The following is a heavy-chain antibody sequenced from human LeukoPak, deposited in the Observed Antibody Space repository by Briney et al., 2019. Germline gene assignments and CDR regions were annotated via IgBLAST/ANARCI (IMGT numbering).Heavy chain of an antibody. Sequence: ASVKVSCKASGYTFTSYAMHWVRQAPGQRLEWMGWINAGNGNTKYSQKFQGRVTITRDTPASTAYMELSSLRSEDTAVYYCARDRCSSTSCYSDAFDIWGQGTMVTVSS. CDR2: INAGNGNT. CDR1: GYTFTSYA. J-gene: IGHJ3*02. CDR3: ARDRCSSTSCYSDAFDI. D-gene: IGHD2-2*01. V-gene: IGHV1-3*01.